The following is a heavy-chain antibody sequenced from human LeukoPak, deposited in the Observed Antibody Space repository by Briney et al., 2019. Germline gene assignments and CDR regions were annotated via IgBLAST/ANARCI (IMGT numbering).Heavy chain of an antibody. CDR1: GFTFSSYS. J-gene: IGHJ3*02. V-gene: IGHV3-21*01. CDR2: ISSASTFI. D-gene: IGHD6-13*01. CDR3: ARYSSSHLGAFDI. Sequence: GGSLRLSCAASGFTFSSYSFNWVRQAPGKGLEWVSSISSASTFIYYAGSVKGRFTISRDNAKDSVYLQMNSLRAEDTAVYYCARYSSSHLGAFDIWGQGTMVTVSS.